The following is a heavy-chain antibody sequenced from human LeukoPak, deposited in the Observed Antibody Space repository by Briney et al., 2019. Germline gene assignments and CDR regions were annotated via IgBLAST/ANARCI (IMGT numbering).Heavy chain of an antibody. V-gene: IGHV3-30-3*01. Sequence: GGSLRLSCAASGFTFSSYAMHWVRQAPGKGLEWVAVISYDGSNKYYADSLKGRFTVSRDNSKNTLYLQMNSLRAEDTAVYYCARRIAAAGGNYYYYYGMDVWGQGTTVTVSS. CDR2: ISYDGSNK. CDR1: GFTFSSYA. D-gene: IGHD6-13*01. CDR3: ARRIAAAGGNYYYYYGMDV. J-gene: IGHJ6*02.